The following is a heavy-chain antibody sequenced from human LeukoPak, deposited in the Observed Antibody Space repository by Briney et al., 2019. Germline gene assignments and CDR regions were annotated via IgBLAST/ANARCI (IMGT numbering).Heavy chain of an antibody. V-gene: IGHV1-18*01. D-gene: IGHD2-2*01. CDR2: ISTYNGDT. CDR3: ARGVVVPAAMGYSYYYMDV. J-gene: IGHJ6*03. CDR1: GYTFTSYG. Sequence: GASVTVSCKASGYTFTSYGISWVRQAPGQGLEWMGGISTYNGDTNYAQKLQGRVTMTTDTSTSTANMELRSLRSDDTAVYYCARGVVVPAAMGYSYYYMDVWGKGTTVTISS.